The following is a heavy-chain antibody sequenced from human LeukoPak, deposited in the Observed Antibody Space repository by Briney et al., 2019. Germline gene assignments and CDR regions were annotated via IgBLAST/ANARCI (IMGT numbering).Heavy chain of an antibody. V-gene: IGHV3-9*01. Sequence: PGGSLRLSCAASGFTCDDYAMHWVRQAPGKGLEWVSGISWNSGSIGYADSVKGRFTISRDNAKNSLYLQMNSLRAEDTAVYYCARDRGITIFGVVGGWFDPWGQGTLVTVSS. CDR2: ISWNSGSI. J-gene: IGHJ5*02. D-gene: IGHD3-3*01. CDR3: ARDRGITIFGVVGGWFDP. CDR1: GFTCDDYA.